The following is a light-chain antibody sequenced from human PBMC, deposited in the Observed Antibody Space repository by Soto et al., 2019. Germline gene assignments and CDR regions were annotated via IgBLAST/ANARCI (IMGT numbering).Light chain of an antibody. CDR2: GAS. J-gene: IGKJ3*01. Sequence: EMVLRQPPGTLSLSPGERPTLSCRAIQSVSSSYLAWYQQQPGQAPRLLIFGASNRATGIPDRFSGSGSGTEFTLTISSLQSEDFAVYYCQQYNNWPPFTFGPGTKVDIK. CDR1: QSVSSSY. V-gene: IGKV3D-15*01. CDR3: QQYNNWPPFT.